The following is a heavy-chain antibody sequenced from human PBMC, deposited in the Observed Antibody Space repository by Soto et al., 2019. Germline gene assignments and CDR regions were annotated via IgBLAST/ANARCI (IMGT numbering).Heavy chain of an antibody. D-gene: IGHD5-12*01. Sequence: QVQLVQSGAEVKKPGASVRVSCTASGYTFTAYNINWVRQAPGQGFEWMGLFSTYNGRTNYAQKFQARVTMTADTSTSTAYMELRSLRSDDTAVYYCARDHIEGYNFGDWFDTWGQGTLVTVSS. CDR3: ARDHIEGYNFGDWFDT. V-gene: IGHV1-18*04. CDR2: FSTYNGRT. J-gene: IGHJ5*02. CDR1: GYTFTAYN.